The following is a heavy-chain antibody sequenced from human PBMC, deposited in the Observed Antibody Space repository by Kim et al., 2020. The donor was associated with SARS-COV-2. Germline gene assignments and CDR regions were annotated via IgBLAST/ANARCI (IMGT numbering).Heavy chain of an antibody. CDR2: INHSGST. CDR3: ARGGVLWFGGYGMDV. D-gene: IGHD3-10*01. V-gene: IGHV4-34*01. J-gene: IGHJ6*02. Sequence: SETLSLTCAVYGGSFSGYYWSWIRQPPGKGLEWIGEINHSGSTNYNPSLKSRVTISVDTSKNQFSLKLSSVTAADTAVYYCARGGVLWFGGYGMDVWGQGTTVTVSS. CDR1: GGSFSGYY.